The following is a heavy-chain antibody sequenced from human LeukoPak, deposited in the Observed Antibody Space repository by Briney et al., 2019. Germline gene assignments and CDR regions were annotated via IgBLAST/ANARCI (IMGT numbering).Heavy chain of an antibody. CDR3: ARDWGITIFGVVHMADAFDI. CDR1: GFTFSSHW. Sequence: GGSLRLSCAASGFTFSSHWMHWVRQAPGKGLVWVSRINTDGSSTSYADSVKGRFTISRDNAKNTLYLQMNSLRAEDTAVYYCARDWGITIFGVVHMADAFDIWGQGTMVTVSS. J-gene: IGHJ3*02. D-gene: IGHD3-3*01. V-gene: IGHV3-74*01. CDR2: INTDGSST.